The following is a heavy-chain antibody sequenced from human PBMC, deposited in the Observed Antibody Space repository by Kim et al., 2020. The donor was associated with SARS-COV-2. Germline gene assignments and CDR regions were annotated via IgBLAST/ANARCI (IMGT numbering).Heavy chain of an antibody. D-gene: IGHD6-13*01. CDR3: ARSSSWTSWNYYGMDV. J-gene: IGHJ6*02. Sequence: RKSRVTISVDTSKNQFSLKLSSVTAADTAVYYCARSSSWTSWNYYGMDVWGQGTTVTVSS. V-gene: IGHV4-31*02.